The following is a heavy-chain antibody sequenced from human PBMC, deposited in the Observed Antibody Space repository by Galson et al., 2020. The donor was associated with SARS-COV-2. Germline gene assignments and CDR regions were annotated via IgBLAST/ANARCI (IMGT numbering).Heavy chain of an antibody. CDR3: ARPRSGSYSSYFDY. V-gene: IGHV3-30*04. D-gene: IGHD1-26*01. J-gene: IGHJ4*02. Sequence: GESLKISCAASGFTFSSYAMHWVRQAPGKGLEWVAVISYDGSNKYYADPVKGRFTISRDNSKNTLYLQMNSLRAEDTAVYYCARPRSGSYSSYFDYWGQGTLVTVSS. CDR2: ISYDGSNK. CDR1: GFTFSSYA.